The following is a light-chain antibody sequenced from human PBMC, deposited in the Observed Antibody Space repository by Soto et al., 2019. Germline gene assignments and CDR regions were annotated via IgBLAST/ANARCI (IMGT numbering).Light chain of an antibody. J-gene: IGKJ3*01. CDR2: SAS. CDR1: QNVNID. Sequence: EIVPTQSPATLSVSPGERATLSCRASQNVNIDLVWYQQKPGQAPKVLIFSASARDTGIPARFIGGGSETEFTLTISSLQPEDSAVYFCKQFHKWPFTFCPGTNLDIK. V-gene: IGKV3D-15*01. CDR3: KQFHKWPFT.